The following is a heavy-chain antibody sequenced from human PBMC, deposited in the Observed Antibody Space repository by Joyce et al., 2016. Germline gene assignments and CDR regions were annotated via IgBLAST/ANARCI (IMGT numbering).Heavy chain of an antibody. D-gene: IGHD3-10*01. Sequence: QLQESGSGLVKPSQTLSLTCAVSGASVSSGGYSWSWIRQPPGKGLEWIGYIYHNESTYYNPSLKSRVTISVDRSKNQFSLKLASVTAADTAVYYCASGFNFKGRSFFDYWGQGALVTVSS. V-gene: IGHV4-30-2*01. CDR2: IYHNEST. CDR3: ASGFNFKGRSFFDY. CDR1: GASVSSGGYS. J-gene: IGHJ4*02.